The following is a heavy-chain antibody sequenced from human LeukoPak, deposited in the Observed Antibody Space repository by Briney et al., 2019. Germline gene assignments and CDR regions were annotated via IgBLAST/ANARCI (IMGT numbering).Heavy chain of an antibody. V-gene: IGHV4-4*07. Sequence: SETLPLTCTVSGGSISSYYWSWIRQPAGKGLEWIGRIYTSGSTNYNPSLKSRVSISIDTSKDQFSLKLSSVTAADTAFYYCARSDLYGDYPPGNYWGQGTLVAVSS. D-gene: IGHD4-17*01. CDR1: GGSISSYY. J-gene: IGHJ4*02. CDR3: ARSDLYGDYPPGNY. CDR2: IYTSGST.